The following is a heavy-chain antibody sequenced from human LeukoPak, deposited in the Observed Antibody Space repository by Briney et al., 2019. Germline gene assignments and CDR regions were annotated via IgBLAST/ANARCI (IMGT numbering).Heavy chain of an antibody. V-gene: IGHV3-74*01. Sequence: PGGSLRLSCAASGFTFSSHLMHWVRQAQGTGLVWVSSVKSDGTATNHADSVKGRFTISRDNAKNTLYLQMNSLRVEDTAVYYCVRKFATGDWGQGTLVTVSS. CDR2: VKSDGTAT. CDR3: VRKFATGD. J-gene: IGHJ4*02. D-gene: IGHD1-14*01. CDR1: GFTFSSHL.